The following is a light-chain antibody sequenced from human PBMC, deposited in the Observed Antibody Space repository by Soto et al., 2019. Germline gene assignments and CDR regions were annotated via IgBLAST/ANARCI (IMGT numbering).Light chain of an antibody. Sequence: DIQMTQSPSTLSASVGDSVTITCRASQTIINWLAWYQQKPGKAPKLLIYKASTLESGVPSNFSGSGSGTEFTLSISSLQTEDFATYYCQQYNSYPWTVGQGTQGDIK. V-gene: IGKV1-5*03. CDR1: QTIINW. J-gene: IGKJ1*01. CDR2: KAS. CDR3: QQYNSYPWT.